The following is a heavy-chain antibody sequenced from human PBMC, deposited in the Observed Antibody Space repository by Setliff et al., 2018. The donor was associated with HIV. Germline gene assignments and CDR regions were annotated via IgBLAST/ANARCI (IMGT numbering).Heavy chain of an antibody. CDR1: GVSISSYY. J-gene: IGHJ3*02. D-gene: IGHD3-22*01. Sequence: SETLSLTCSVSGVSISSYYWSWIRHSPGKGLEWIGIIFPGGATNYNPSLTSRVTISVDTSKNHLFLKLTSVTTADTAVYFCACPKEGYSGSGGAFQIWGQGTMVTVSS. CDR2: IFPGGAT. V-gene: IGHV4-59*01. CDR3: ACPKEGYSGSGGAFQI.